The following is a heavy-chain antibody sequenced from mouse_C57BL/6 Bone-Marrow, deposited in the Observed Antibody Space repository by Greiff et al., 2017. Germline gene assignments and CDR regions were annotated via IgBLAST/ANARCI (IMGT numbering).Heavy chain of an antibody. CDR1: GFTFSDYG. J-gene: IGHJ4*01. D-gene: IGHD2-1*01. CDR3: AIYYGNYVYAMDY. Sequence: DVQLVESGGGLVKPGGSLKLSCAASGFTFSDYGMHWVRQAPEKGLEWVAYISSGSSTIYYADTVKGRFTISRDNAKNTLFLQMTSLRSEDTAMYYCAIYYGNYVYAMDYWGQGTSVTVSS. V-gene: IGHV5-17*01. CDR2: ISSGSSTI.